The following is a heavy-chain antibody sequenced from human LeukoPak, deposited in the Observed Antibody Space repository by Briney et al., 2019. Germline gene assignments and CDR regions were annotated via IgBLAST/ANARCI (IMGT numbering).Heavy chain of an antibody. CDR3: ARVFGRYCSSTSCYRSAFDI. Sequence: ASVKVSCKASGYTFTSYGISWVRQAPGQGLEWMGWISAYNGNTNYAQKLQGRVTMTTDTSTSTAYMELRSLRSDDTAVYYCARVFGRYCSSTSCYRSAFDIWGQGTMVTVSS. J-gene: IGHJ3*02. CDR1: GYTFTSYG. V-gene: IGHV1-18*01. D-gene: IGHD2-2*02. CDR2: ISAYNGNT.